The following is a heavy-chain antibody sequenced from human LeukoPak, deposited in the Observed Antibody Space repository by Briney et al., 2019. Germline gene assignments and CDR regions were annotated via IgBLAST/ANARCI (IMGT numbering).Heavy chain of an antibody. CDR2: IGTSGSPI. Sequence: PGGSLRLSCVASGFIFSTYEMNWVRQAPGKGLEWVSYIGTSGSPIYYADSVRGRFSISRDNVKNSLYLQMNSLRGEDTAVYYCARNIYYYGMDVWGQGTTVTVSS. J-gene: IGHJ6*02. CDR3: ARNIYYYGMDV. CDR1: GFIFSTYE. V-gene: IGHV3-48*03.